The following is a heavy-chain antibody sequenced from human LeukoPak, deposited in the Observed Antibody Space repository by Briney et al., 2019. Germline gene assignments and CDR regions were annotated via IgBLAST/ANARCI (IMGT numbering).Heavy chain of an antibody. J-gene: IGHJ4*02. Sequence: GGSLRLSCAVSGFSANNYWVSWVRQGPGKGLEWVASIKQDGSEKYYVDSVKGRFTISRDNAKNSLYLQMNSLGVEDTAVYYCARDPGDSDGWYYFDCWGQGTLVTVSS. CDR3: ARDPGDSDGWYYFDC. V-gene: IGHV3-7*01. D-gene: IGHD6-19*01. CDR2: IKQDGSEK. CDR1: GFSANNYW.